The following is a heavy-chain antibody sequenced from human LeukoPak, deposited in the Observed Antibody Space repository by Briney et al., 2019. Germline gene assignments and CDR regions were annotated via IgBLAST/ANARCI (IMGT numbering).Heavy chain of an antibody. Sequence: SVKLSCKASGGTFSSYAISWVRQAPGQGLGWMGRIILIFGTADYAQKFQGRVTITTDESTSTAYMELSSLRSEDTAVYYCARMAHLPHLHLYGSGSSNWFDPWGQGTLVTVSS. CDR1: GGTFSSYA. J-gene: IGHJ5*02. CDR3: ARMAHLPHLHLYGSGSSNWFDP. CDR2: IILIFGTA. D-gene: IGHD3-10*01. V-gene: IGHV1-69*05.